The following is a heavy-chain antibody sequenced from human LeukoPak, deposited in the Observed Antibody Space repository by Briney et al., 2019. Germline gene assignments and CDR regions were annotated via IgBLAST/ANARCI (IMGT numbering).Heavy chain of an antibody. J-gene: IGHJ3*02. Sequence: PSETLSLTCTVSGGSISSYYWSWIRQPAGKGLEWIGRIYTSGSTNYNPSLKSRVTMSVDTSKNQFSLKLSSVTAADTAVYYCARTNYGGNSNNAFDIWGQGTMVTVSS. CDR2: IYTSGST. CDR3: ARTNYGGNSNNAFDI. V-gene: IGHV4-4*07. D-gene: IGHD4-17*01. CDR1: GGSISSYY.